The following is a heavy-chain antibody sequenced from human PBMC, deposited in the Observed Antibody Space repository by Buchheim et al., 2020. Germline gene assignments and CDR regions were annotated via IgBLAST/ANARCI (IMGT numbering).Heavy chain of an antibody. Sequence: EVQLLESGGGLVQPGGSLRLSCAASGFIFSNYAMSWVRQAPGKGLEWVSVISGGRTYYADSVKGRFPISRDNSKNTLYLQMNSLRAEDTAIYYCAKAGSLIYWGQGTL. D-gene: IGHD3-10*01. J-gene: IGHJ4*02. CDR1: GFIFSNYA. V-gene: IGHV3-23*01. CDR2: ISGGRT. CDR3: AKAGSLIY.